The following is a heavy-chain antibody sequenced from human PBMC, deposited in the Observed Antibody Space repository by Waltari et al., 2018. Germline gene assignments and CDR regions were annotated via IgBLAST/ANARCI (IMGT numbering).Heavy chain of an antibody. CDR1: GLTFSAYG. Sequence: EVQLVESGGDLVQPGGSPRLSCAASGLTFSAYGMNWVRQAPEKGLEWLSYIGKSGSIYYADSVKGRFTISRDNVKNSLYLQMDSLRAEDTAVYYCARDNWNDADAFDIWGQGTVVTVSS. CDR2: IGKSGSI. CDR3: ARDNWNDADAFDI. D-gene: IGHD1-1*01. J-gene: IGHJ3*02. V-gene: IGHV3-48*01.